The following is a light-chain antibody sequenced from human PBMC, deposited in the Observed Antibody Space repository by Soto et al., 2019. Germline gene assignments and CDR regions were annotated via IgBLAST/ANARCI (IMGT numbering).Light chain of an antibody. V-gene: IGKV3-20*01. J-gene: IGKJ2*01. CDR2: GAS. CDR3: QQYDSSPVT. Sequence: ENVLTQSPGTLSLSPGERATLSCRASQSFSSSYLTWYQQKPGQAPGLLIFGASSRATDIPDRFSGSGSGTDFTLTISRLEPEDFAVYYCQQYDSSPVTFGQGTKLEIK. CDR1: QSFSSSY.